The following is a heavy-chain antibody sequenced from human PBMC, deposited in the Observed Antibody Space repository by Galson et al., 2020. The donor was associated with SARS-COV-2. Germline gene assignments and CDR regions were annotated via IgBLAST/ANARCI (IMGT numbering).Heavy chain of an antibody. J-gene: IGHJ4*01. V-gene: IGHV4-4*07. D-gene: IGHD2-2*01. CDR3: ARAGCSSTSCYDCDY. Sequence: ETSETMSLTCTVSGGSISSYYWSWIRQPAGKGLEWIGRIYTSGSTNYNPSLKSRVTMSVDTSKNQFSLKLSSVTAADTAVYYCARAGCSSTSCYDCDYWGQGTLVTVSS. CDR2: IYTSGST. CDR1: GGSISSYY.